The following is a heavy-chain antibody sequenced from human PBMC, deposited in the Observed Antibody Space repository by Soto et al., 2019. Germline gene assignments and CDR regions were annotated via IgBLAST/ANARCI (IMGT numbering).Heavy chain of an antibody. CDR2: ISSSGSTI. CDR3: ASGGGYSYGFAFDI. Sequence: GGSLRLSCAASGFTFSSYEMNWVRQAPGKGLEWVSYISSSGSTIYYADSVKGRFTISRDNAKNSLYLQMNSLRAEDSAVSYCASGGGYSYGFAFDIWGQGTMVTVSS. V-gene: IGHV3-48*03. D-gene: IGHD5-18*01. J-gene: IGHJ3*02. CDR1: GFTFSSYE.